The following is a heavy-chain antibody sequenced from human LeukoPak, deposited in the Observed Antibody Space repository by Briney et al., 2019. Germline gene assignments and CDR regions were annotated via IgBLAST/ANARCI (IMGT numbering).Heavy chain of an antibody. J-gene: IGHJ4*02. V-gene: IGHV1-69*13. D-gene: IGHD3-9*01. CDR3: ARDAHHYDILPGSTSGGFYY. CDR1: RGTFNSYA. CDR2: IIPIFVTA. Sequence: SVTVSCKASRGTFNSYAISWVRQAPGQGLEWLGGIIPIFVTANYAQQFQGRVTSTPDESKVPAYMELRSVRSECTTVYHFARDAHHYDILPGSTSGGFYYWGQGTLVTVSS.